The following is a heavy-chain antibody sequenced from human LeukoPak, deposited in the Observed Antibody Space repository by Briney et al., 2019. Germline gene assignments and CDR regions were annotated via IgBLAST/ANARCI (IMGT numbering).Heavy chain of an antibody. Sequence: PSETLSPTCTVSGGSLTDSRFFWGWIRQSPGAGLEWIGKIYLDGRTNYDPSLRNRVTISVDTSKNQFSLRLTSVTAADRAVCYCVRLGGSYFRHGYYFYYMDVWGKGNPVTVSS. CDR1: GGSLTDSRFF. CDR3: VRLGGSYFRHGYYFYYMDV. V-gene: IGHV4-39*01. D-gene: IGHD1-26*01. CDR2: IYLDGRT. J-gene: IGHJ6*03.